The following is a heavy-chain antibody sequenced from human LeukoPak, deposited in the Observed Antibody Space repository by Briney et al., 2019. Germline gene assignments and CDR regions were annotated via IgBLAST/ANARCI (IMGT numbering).Heavy chain of an antibody. V-gene: IGHV4-30-2*01. Sequence: PSETLSLTCTVSGGSISSGGYYWSWIRQPPGKGLEWIGYIYHSGSTYYNPSLKSRVTISVDRSKNQFSLKLSSVTAADTAVYYCARDLGGYSYGPLGYWGQGTLVTVSS. CDR1: GGSISSGGYY. CDR2: IYHSGST. D-gene: IGHD5-18*01. CDR3: ARDLGGYSYGPLGY. J-gene: IGHJ4*02.